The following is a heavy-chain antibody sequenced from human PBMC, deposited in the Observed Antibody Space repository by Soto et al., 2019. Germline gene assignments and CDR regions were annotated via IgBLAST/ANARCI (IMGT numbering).Heavy chain of an antibody. D-gene: IGHD3-10*01. CDR2: IYWDDDK. J-gene: IGHJ4*02. Sequence: QITLKESGPTLVRPTQTLTLTCTFSGFSLTTSGVGVGWIRQPPGKALEWLAVIYWDDDKRYSSSLKSRLTITKDTSKNQVVLTMNNMDPVDTATYYCAHHPYHGLGSYSFDYWGQGTLVTVSS. V-gene: IGHV2-5*02. CDR1: GFSLTTSGVG. CDR3: AHHPYHGLGSYSFDY.